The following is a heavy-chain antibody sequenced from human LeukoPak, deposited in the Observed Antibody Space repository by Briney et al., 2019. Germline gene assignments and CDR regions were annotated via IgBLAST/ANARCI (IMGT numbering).Heavy chain of an antibody. J-gene: IGHJ4*02. D-gene: IGHD6-19*01. Sequence: ASVKVSCKASGYTFTGYYMHWVRQAPGQGLEWMGRINPNSGGTNYAQKFQGRVTMTRNTSISTAYMELSRLRSDDTAAYYCARTSGWYTHFDYWGQGTLVTVSS. CDR1: GYTFTGYY. CDR2: INPNSGGT. V-gene: IGHV1-2*06. CDR3: ARTSGWYTHFDY.